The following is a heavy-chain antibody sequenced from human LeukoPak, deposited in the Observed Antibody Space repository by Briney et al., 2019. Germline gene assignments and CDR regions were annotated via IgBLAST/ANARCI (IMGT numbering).Heavy chain of an antibody. V-gene: IGHV4-30-2*01. CDR2: IYHSGST. J-gene: IGHJ4*02. CDR3: ARDHPHYDILTGYSYYFDY. D-gene: IGHD3-9*01. Sequence: SETLSLTCAVSGGSISSGGYSWSWIRQPPGKGLEWIGYIYHSGSTYYNPSLKSRVTISVDRSKNQFSLKLNSVTAADTAVYYCARDHPHYDILTGYSYYFDYWGQGTLVTVSS. CDR1: GGSISSGGYS.